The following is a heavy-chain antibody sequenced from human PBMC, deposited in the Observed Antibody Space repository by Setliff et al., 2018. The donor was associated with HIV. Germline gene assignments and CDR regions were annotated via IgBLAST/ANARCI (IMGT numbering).Heavy chain of an antibody. V-gene: IGHV3-33*08. CDR2: IWYDERHK. Sequence: PGGSLRLSCTFYGFSFNSYGMHWVRQAPGKGLEWVASIWYDERHKYYANSVKGRFTISRDDSNNTLYVQMNSLRTEDSAVYFCAREEYKPGFGLDSWGQGTLVTVSS. J-gene: IGHJ4*02. CDR3: AREEYKPGFGLDS. D-gene: IGHD3-10*01. CDR1: GFSFNSYG.